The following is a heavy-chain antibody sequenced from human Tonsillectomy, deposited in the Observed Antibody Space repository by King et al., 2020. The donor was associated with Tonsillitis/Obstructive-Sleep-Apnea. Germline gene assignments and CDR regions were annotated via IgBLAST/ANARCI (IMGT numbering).Heavy chain of an antibody. Sequence: QLVQSGAEVKKPGESLKISCKGSGYSFTSYWIGWVRQMPGKGLEWMGIIYPGDSDTRYSPSFQGQVTISADKSISTAYLQWSSLKASDTAMYDCARLGGGTGITLTNLDYYYYYMDVWGKGTTVTVSS. D-gene: IGHD4-17*01. CDR3: ARLGGGTGITLTNLDYYYYYMDV. J-gene: IGHJ6*03. V-gene: IGHV5-51*01. CDR1: GYSFTSYW. CDR2: IYPGDSDT.